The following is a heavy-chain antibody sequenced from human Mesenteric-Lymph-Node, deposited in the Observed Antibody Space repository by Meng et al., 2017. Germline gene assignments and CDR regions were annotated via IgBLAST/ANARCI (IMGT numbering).Heavy chain of an antibody. Sequence: QVQLVQAGAEVKKPGAAVKVSCKASGYTLTTYAMNWVRQAPGQGLEWMGWINTNTGNPTYAQGFTGRFVFSLDTSVNMAYLQITSLKAEDTAVYYCVRGDWFDPWGQGTLVTVSS. J-gene: IGHJ5*02. V-gene: IGHV7-4-1*04. CDR2: INTNTGNP. CDR3: VRGDWFDP. CDR1: GYTLTTYA.